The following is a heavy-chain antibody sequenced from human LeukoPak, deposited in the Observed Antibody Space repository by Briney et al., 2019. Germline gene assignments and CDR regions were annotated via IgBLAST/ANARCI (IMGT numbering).Heavy chain of an antibody. D-gene: IGHD1-26*01. Sequence: ASVKVSCKASGYTFTNYGISGVRQAPGQGLEWMGWISTNSDIRTYAQTLQGRFTMTTDTVTTTAYMELNNLTFDDTAVYYCARDWDAMNNCFDPWGQGTPVTVSS. V-gene: IGHV1-18*01. CDR3: ARDWDAMNNCFDP. CDR1: GYTFTNYG. J-gene: IGHJ5*02. CDR2: ISTNSDIR.